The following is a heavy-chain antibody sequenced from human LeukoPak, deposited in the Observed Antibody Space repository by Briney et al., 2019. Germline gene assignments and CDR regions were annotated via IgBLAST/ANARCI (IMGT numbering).Heavy chain of an antibody. CDR1: GGSISSSSYY. D-gene: IGHD5-18*01. Sequence: PSETLSLACTVSGGSISSSSYYWSWIRQPAGKGLEWIGRIYTSGSTNYNPSLKSRVTISVDTSKNQFSLKLSSVTAADTAVYYCARGGYSYGYFDYWGQGTLVTVSS. CDR3: ARGGYSYGYFDY. CDR2: IYTSGST. V-gene: IGHV4-61*02. J-gene: IGHJ4*02.